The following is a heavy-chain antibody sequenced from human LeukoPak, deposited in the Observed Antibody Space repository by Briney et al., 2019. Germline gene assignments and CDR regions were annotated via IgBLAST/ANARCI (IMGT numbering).Heavy chain of an antibody. Sequence: GGSLRLSCAASGFTVSSNYMSWVRQAPGKGLEWVSVIYSGGSTYYADSVKGRFTISRDNSKNTLYLQMNSLRAKDTAVYYCARRDYSKPLDYWGQGTLVTVSS. CDR1: GFTVSSNY. D-gene: IGHD4-11*01. J-gene: IGHJ4*02. CDR2: IYSGGST. V-gene: IGHV3-66*02. CDR3: ARRDYSKPLDY.